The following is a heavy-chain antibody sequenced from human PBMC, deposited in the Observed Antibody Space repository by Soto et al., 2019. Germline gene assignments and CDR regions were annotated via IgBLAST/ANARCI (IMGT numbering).Heavy chain of an antibody. V-gene: IGHV4-4*07. D-gene: IGHD1-26*01. Sequence: PSETLSLTCNVSGDSIGGFYWSWIRQSAEKGLEWIGRVYSTGGTAYNPALKGRVTISLDRSNNHVSLEMNSVTAADTAVYFCARDLSGTGLDIWGRGTRVTV. CDR3: ARDLSGTGLDI. J-gene: IGHJ6*02. CDR1: GDSIGGFY. CDR2: VYSTGGT.